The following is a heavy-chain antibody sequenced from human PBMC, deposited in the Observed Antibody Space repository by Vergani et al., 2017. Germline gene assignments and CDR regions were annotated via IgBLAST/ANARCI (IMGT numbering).Heavy chain of an antibody. V-gene: IGHV3-30-3*01. CDR2: ISYDGSNK. D-gene: IGHD3-3*01. CDR3: ARDGRXVTIFGVVTYYMDV. Sequence: QVQLVESGGGVVQPGRSLRLSCAASGFTFSSYAMHWVRQAPGKGLEWVAVISYDGSNKYYADSVKGRFTISRDNSKNTLYLQMNSLRAEDTAVYYCARDGRXVTIFGVVTYYMDVWGKGTTVTVSS. J-gene: IGHJ6*03. CDR1: GFTFSSYA.